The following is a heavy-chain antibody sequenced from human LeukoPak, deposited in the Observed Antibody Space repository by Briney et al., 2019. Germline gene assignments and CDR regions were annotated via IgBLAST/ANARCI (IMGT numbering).Heavy chain of an antibody. CDR1: GFSFISYW. J-gene: IGHJ4*02. D-gene: IGHD1-1*01. Sequence: GGSLRLSCAASGFSFISYWMSWVRQAPGKGLEWVANIKQDESAKNYVDSVKGRFTISRDNAKNSLYLQLNSLRAEDTAVYYCAGCAGNSCYFDYWGQGTLVIVSS. CDR3: AGCAGNSCYFDY. CDR2: IKQDESAK. V-gene: IGHV3-7*01.